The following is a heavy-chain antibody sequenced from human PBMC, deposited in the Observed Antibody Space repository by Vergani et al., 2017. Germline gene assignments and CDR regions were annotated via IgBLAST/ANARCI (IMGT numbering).Heavy chain of an antibody. D-gene: IGHD5-18*01. CDR2: IYHSGST. J-gene: IGHJ4*02. CDR1: GGSLSRSNW. Sequence: QVQLQESGPGLVKPSGTLSLTCAVSGGSLSRSNWWSWVRQPPGKGLEWIGEIYHSGSTNYNPSLKSRDTKSVDKSKKQFYLELSSGIASDTTVYYCARWPKQYSDGDMYYWGQGTLVTVSS. V-gene: IGHV4-4*02. CDR3: ARWPKQYSDGDMYY.